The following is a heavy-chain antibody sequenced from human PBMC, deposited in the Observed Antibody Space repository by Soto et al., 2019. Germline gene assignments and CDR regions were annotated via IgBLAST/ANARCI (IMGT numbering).Heavy chain of an antibody. V-gene: IGHV3-23*01. CDR2: ISGSGGST. CDR3: AKEVPPSSGYSSGWFDP. D-gene: IGHD6-25*01. J-gene: IGHJ5*02. CDR1: GFTFSSYA. Sequence: GGSLRLSCAASGFTFSSYATSWVRQAPGKGLEWVSAISGSGGSTYYADSVKGRFTISRDNSKNTLYLQMNSLRAEDTAIYYCAKEVPPSSGYSSGWFDPWGQGTLVTVSS.